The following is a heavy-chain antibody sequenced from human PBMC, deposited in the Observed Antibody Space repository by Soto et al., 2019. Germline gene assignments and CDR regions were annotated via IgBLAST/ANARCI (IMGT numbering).Heavy chain of an antibody. V-gene: IGHV3-23*01. CDR2: ISGSGGST. Sequence: VSLRLSCAGSGFTFSSYAMSGVRQAPGKGLEWVSAISGSGGSTYYADSVKGRFTISRDNSKNTLYLQMNSLRAEDTAVYYCAKGQDSYFDYWGQGTLVTVSS. J-gene: IGHJ4*02. CDR3: AKGQDSYFDY. CDR1: GFTFSSYA.